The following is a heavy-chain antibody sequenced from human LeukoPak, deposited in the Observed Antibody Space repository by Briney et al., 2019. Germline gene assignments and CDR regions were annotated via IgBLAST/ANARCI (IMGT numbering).Heavy chain of an antibody. V-gene: IGHV4-34*01. J-gene: IGHJ3*02. Sequence: SETLSLTCAVYGDPFRGYYWSWLPQPPGKGLEGCGEINHRGSTNYNPSPRSRVTISVDTSKNQFSLKLSSVTAADTAVYYCARGGYCSGGSCYYDAFDSWGQGTMVTVS. CDR1: GDPFRGYY. D-gene: IGHD2-15*01. CDR3: ARGGYCSGGSCYYDAFDS. CDR2: INHRGST.